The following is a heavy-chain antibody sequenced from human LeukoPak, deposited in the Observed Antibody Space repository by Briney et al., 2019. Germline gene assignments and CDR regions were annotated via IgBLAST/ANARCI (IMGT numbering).Heavy chain of an antibody. V-gene: IGHV3-23*01. CDR1: GFTFSSYA. J-gene: IGHJ6*02. Sequence: GGSLRLSCAASGFTFSSYAMSWVRQAPGKGLEWVSAISGSGGSTYYADSVRGRFTISRDNSKNTLYLQMNSMRAEDTAVYYCAKAAAGTYYYYGMDVWGQGTTVTVSS. D-gene: IGHD6-13*01. CDR3: AKAAAGTYYYYGMDV. CDR2: ISGSGGST.